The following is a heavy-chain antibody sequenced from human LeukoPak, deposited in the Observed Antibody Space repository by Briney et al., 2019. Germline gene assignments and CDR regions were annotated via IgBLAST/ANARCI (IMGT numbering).Heavy chain of an antibody. CDR1: GFTFSSYG. CDR2: IWYDGSNK. Sequence: GGSLRLSCAASGFTFSSYGMHWVRQAPGKGLEWVAVIWYDGSNKYYADSVKGRFTISRDNSKNTLYLQMNSLRAEDTAVYYCARDTVITPGYWFFDLWGRGTLVTVSS. D-gene: IGHD4-23*01. J-gene: IGHJ2*01. CDR3: ARDTVITPGYWFFDL. V-gene: IGHV3-33*01.